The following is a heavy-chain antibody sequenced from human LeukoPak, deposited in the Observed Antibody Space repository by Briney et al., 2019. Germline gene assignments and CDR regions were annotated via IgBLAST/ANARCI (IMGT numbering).Heavy chain of an antibody. CDR2: ISYDGSNK. CDR1: GFTFSSYG. V-gene: IGHV3-30*03. D-gene: IGHD3-9*01. CDR3: GSISGY. J-gene: IGHJ4*02. Sequence: GRSLRLSCAASGFTFSSYGMHWVRQAPGKGLEWVAVISYDGSNKYYADSVKGRFTISRDNSKNSLYLQMNSLRAEDTAVYYCGSISGYWGQGTLVTVSS.